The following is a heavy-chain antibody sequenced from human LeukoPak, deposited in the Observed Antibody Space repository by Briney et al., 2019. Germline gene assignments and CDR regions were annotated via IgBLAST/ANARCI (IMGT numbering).Heavy chain of an antibody. J-gene: IGHJ4*02. Sequence: GRSLRLSCAAAGFTFSRYAMDLVRQAPGKGLEWEAVISYDGSNKYYADSVKGRFTISRDNSKNTLYLQMNSLRAEDTAVYYCVRSRYCTSTSCFVELFLYYWGKGTLVTVSS. V-gene: IGHV3-30-3*01. D-gene: IGHD2-2*01. CDR3: VRSRYCTSTSCFVELFLYY. CDR2: ISYDGSNK. CDR1: GFTFSRYA.